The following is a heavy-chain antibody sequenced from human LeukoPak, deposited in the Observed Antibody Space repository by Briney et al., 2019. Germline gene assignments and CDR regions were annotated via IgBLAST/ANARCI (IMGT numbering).Heavy chain of an antibody. CDR1: GGSISSYY. Sequence: SEXLSLTCTVSGGSISSYYWSWVRQPPGKGLEWIGYIYYSGSNNYNPSLKSLVTISVDTSKNQFSLKLSSVTAADSAVYYCARESEDSSSWYAVAFDIWGQGTMVTVSS. CDR3: ARESEDSSSWYAVAFDI. J-gene: IGHJ3*02. D-gene: IGHD6-13*01. CDR2: IYYSGSN. V-gene: IGHV4-59*01.